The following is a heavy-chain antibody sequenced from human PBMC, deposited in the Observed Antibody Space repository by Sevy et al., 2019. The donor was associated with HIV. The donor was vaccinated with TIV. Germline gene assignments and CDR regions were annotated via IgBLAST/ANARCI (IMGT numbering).Heavy chain of an antibody. V-gene: IGHV3-7*01. Sequence: GGSLRLSCAASGFSFSNYWMHWVRQAPGKGLEWVANIKQDESERYYVASVKGRFTISRDNAKNSVYLEMNSRRPDDTAIYYCAKGNSGSFDYWGQGTLVTVSS. CDR3: AKGNSGSFDY. D-gene: IGHD3-10*01. J-gene: IGHJ4*02. CDR2: IKQDESER. CDR1: GFSFSNYW.